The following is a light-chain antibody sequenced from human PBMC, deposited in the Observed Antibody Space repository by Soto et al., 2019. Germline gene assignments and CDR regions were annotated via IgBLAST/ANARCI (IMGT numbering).Light chain of an antibody. CDR2: AAS. CDR3: QQSYSTLPYT. Sequence: DIQMTRSPSSLSASVGDRVTITCRASQSISSYLNWYQQKPGKAPKLLIYAASSLQSGVPSRFSGGGSGTDFTLTISSLQPEDFATDYCQQSYSTLPYTFGQGTKLEIK. V-gene: IGKV1-39*01. CDR1: QSISSY. J-gene: IGKJ2*01.